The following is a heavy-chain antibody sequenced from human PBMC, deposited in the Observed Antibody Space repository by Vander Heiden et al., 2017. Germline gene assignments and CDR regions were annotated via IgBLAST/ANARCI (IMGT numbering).Heavy chain of an antibody. CDR3: ARRDPGGGFLDY. D-gene: IGHD2-15*01. J-gene: IGHJ4*02. CDR1: GLTFSTVW. Sequence: EVQLVASGGGLVQPGGSLRLSWHAYGLTFSTVWLHWGRQGPGRGPVWVSRNNGDQRSTLYADSVKGRFTISRDNAKTTLYLQMNSLRVEDTAVYYCARRDPGGGFLDYWGQGILVTVSS. V-gene: IGHV3-74*01. CDR2: NNGDQRST.